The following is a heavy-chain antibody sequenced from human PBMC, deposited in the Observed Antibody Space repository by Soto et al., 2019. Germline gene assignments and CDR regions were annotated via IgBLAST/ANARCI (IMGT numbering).Heavy chain of an antibody. J-gene: IGHJ4*02. D-gene: IGHD4-4*01. Sequence: GASVKVSCKASGYTFTSYDINWVRQATGQGLEWMGWMNPNSGNTGYAQKFQGRVTMTRNTSISTAYMELSSLRSEDTAVYYCARDPSNYGTVVDYWGQGTLVTVSS. CDR2: MNPNSGNT. CDR1: GYTFTSYD. CDR3: ARDPSNYGTVVDY. V-gene: IGHV1-8*01.